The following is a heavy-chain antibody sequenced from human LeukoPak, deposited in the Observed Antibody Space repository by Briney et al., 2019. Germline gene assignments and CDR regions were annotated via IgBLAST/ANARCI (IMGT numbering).Heavy chain of an antibody. CDR1: GFTFSSYW. J-gene: IGHJ4*02. CDR3: AKESRGYRSYFDN. Sequence: GGSLRLSCAASGFTFSSYWMSWVRQAPGKGLEWVANIKQDGSEKYYVDSVKGRFSISRDNAKNSLYLQMNSLRPEDTALYYCAKESRGYRSYFDNWGQGTLVTVSS. CDR2: IKQDGSEK. D-gene: IGHD5-18*01. V-gene: IGHV3-7*03.